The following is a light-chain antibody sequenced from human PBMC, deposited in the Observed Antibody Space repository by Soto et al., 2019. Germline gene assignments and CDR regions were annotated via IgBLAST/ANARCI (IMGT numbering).Light chain of an antibody. V-gene: IGKV1-39*01. Sequence: DIQLTQSPSSLSSSVGDRVTITCRASQTVISYLNWYQQKPGQAPKLLIYATTHLQSGVPSRFSGSGSGTEFTLTISSLHPEDFAVYYCQQCANWSPKWTFGQGTKVEMK. CDR3: QQCANWSPKWT. CDR2: ATT. CDR1: QTVISY. J-gene: IGKJ1*01.